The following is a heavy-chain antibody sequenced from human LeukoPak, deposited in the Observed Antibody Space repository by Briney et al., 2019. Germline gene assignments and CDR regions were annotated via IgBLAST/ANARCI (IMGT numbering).Heavy chain of an antibody. Sequence: EASVKVSCKASGYTFTGYYMHWVRQAPGQGLEWMGWINPNSGGTNYAQKFQGRVTMTRDTSISTAYMELSRLRSEDTAVYYCAAPTFGTYYYYGMDVWGQGTTVTVSS. CDR2: INPNSGGT. D-gene: IGHD3-16*01. CDR1: GYTFTGYY. CDR3: AAPTFGTYYYYGMDV. J-gene: IGHJ6*02. V-gene: IGHV1-2*02.